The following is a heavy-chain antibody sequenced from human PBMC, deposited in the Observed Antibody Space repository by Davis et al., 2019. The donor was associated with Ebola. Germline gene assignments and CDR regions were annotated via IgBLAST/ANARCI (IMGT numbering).Heavy chain of an antibody. Sequence: GSLRLSCAVSGVSISSSNWWCWLRQPPGKVLEWIGEISQSGSTNYNPSLKSRVTISVDTSKNHFSLNLSSVTAADTAVYYYARQKLVGTTEGMDVWGQGTTVTVSS. CDR3: ARQKLVGTTEGMDV. CDR2: ISQSGST. CDR1: GVSISSSNW. J-gene: IGHJ6*02. V-gene: IGHV4-4*02. D-gene: IGHD1-26*01.